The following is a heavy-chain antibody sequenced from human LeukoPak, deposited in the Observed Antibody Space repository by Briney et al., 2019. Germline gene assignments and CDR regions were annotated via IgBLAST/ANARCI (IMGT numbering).Heavy chain of an antibody. CDR1: GFTFRSYA. V-gene: IGHV3-23*01. Sequence: GGSLRLTCAASGFTFRSYAMSWVRQAPGKGLEWVSAISGSGGTTYFADSVRGRFTISRDNAKNSLYLQMNSLRAEDTAVYYCARDDYWGQGTLVTVSS. CDR2: ISGSGGTT. J-gene: IGHJ4*02. CDR3: ARDDY.